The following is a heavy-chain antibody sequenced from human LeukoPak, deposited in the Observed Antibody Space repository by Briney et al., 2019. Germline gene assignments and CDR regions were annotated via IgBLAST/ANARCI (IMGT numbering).Heavy chain of an antibody. CDR2: IYHSGST. CDR3: ARAEENYFDY. V-gene: IGHV4-4*02. CDR1: GGSISSSNW. Sequence: SETLSLTCADAGGSISSSNWWSWVRQPPGKGLEWIGEIYHSGSTNYNPSLKSRVTISVDKFKNQFSLKLSSVTAADTAVYYCARAEENYFDYWGQGTLVTVSS. D-gene: IGHD5-24*01. J-gene: IGHJ4*02.